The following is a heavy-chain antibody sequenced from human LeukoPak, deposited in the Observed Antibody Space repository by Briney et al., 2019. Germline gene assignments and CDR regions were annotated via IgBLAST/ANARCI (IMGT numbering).Heavy chain of an antibody. V-gene: IGHV2-5*02. J-gene: IGHJ3*02. CDR2: IYWDDDQ. CDR1: GVSLTTSGGG. CDR3: AHASVWAHDAFDI. D-gene: IGHD3-16*01. Sequence: SGPTLANPTQTLTLTCTFSGVSLTTSGGGVGWIRQPPGKALEWLALIYWDDDQRYRPSLKNRLPITKDPSKNQVVLTMTNMDRVDTATYYCAHASVWAHDAFDIWGKGKVVTVSS.